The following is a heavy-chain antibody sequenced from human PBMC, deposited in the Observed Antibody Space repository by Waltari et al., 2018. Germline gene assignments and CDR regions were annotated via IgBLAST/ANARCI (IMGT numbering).Heavy chain of an antibody. CDR1: GGPISPIGYY. J-gene: IGHJ4*02. CDR3: ARHGGYFSNFDY. D-gene: IGHD2-21*01. CDR2: IYHSGTT. V-gene: IGHV4-39*01. Sequence: QLQLQESGPGLVKPSETLSLTCPVSGGPISPIGYYWAWVRQPPGKGLEWIGTIYHSGTTYYNPSLESRVTISVDTSRNQFSLKLRSVTAADTAVYYCARHGGYFSNFDYWGQGTLVTVSS.